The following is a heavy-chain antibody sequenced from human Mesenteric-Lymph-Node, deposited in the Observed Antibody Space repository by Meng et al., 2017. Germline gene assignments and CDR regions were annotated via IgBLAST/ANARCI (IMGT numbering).Heavy chain of an antibody. Sequence: GESLKISCAASGFTFDDYGMSWVRQAPGKGLEWVSGINWNGGSTGYADSVKGRFTISRDNSKNTLYLQMNSLRVEDTAVYYCARDADTSGYYSYSDYWGQGTLVTVSS. J-gene: IGHJ4*02. CDR3: ARDADTSGYYSYSDY. CDR2: INWNGGST. V-gene: IGHV3-20*04. CDR1: GFTFDDYG. D-gene: IGHD3-22*01.